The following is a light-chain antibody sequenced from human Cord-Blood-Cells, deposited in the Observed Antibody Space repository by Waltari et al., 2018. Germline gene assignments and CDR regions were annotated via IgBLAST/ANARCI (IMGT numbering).Light chain of an antibody. CDR3: CSYAGSYTGWV. CDR1: SSDVGGYNY. J-gene: IGLJ3*02. Sequence: QSALTQPRSVSGSPGQSVTISCTGTSSDVGGYNYVSWDQQHPGNAPKLMIYDVSKRPSGVPDRFSGSKSGNTASLTISGLQAEDEADYYCCSYAGSYTGWVFGGGTKLTVL. CDR2: DVS. V-gene: IGLV2-11*01.